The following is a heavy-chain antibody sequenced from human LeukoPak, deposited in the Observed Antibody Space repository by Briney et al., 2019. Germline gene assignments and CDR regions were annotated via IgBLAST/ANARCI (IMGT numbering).Heavy chain of an antibody. V-gene: IGHV4-39*01. CDR1: GDSISTSNSY. J-gene: IGHJ3*02. D-gene: IGHD4-23*01. Sequence: SETLSLTCTVSGDSISTSNSYWGWIRQPPGKGLEWIGSIYYSGNTYYNASLKSRVTISVDTSKNQFSLKFTSVTAADTAVYYCASGGTDYGGNPGAFDIWGQGTMVTVSS. CDR3: ASGGTDYGGNPGAFDI. CDR2: IYYSGNT.